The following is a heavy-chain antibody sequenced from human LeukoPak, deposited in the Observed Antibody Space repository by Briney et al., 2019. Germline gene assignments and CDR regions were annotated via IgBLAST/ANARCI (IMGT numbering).Heavy chain of an antibody. CDR1: GGTFISYA. CDR2: IIPIFGTA. Sequence: ASVKVSCKASGGTFISYAISWVRQAPGQGLEWMGGIIPIFGTANYAQKFQGRVTITADESTSTAYMELSSLRSEDTAVYYCASEYSGSYYAFDIWGQGTMVTVSS. CDR3: ASEYSGSYYAFDI. D-gene: IGHD1-26*01. V-gene: IGHV1-69*13. J-gene: IGHJ3*02.